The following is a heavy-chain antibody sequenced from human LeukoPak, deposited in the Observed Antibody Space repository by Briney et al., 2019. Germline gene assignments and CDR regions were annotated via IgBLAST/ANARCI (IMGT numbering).Heavy chain of an antibody. J-gene: IGHJ6*03. CDR3: ARLSYCSSTSCYLGYYYYYMDV. CDR1: GYTFTGYY. CDR2: INPNSGGT. V-gene: IGHV1-2*02. D-gene: IGHD2-2*01. Sequence: ASVKVSCKASGYTFTGYYMHWVRQAPGQGLEWMGWINPNSGGTNYAQKFQGRVTMTRDMSISTAYMELSRLRSDDTAVYYCARLSYCSSTSCYLGYYYYYMDVWGKGTTVTVSS.